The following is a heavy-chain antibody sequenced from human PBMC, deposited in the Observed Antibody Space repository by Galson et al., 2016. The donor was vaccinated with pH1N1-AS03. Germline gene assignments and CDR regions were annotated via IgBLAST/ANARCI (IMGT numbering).Heavy chain of an antibody. CDR1: GFTLSAYW. V-gene: IGHV3-74*03. CDR3: VAYDWGRPDF. J-gene: IGHJ4*02. D-gene: IGHD3-16*01. CDR2: ISRDGSTR. Sequence: SLRLSCAVSGFTLSAYWMYWVRQTPGKRPVWVSRISRDGSTREHADSVKGRLSVSRDNARNTLHLHMSNLRDDDTAVSYCVAYDWGRPDFWGQGTLVTVSS.